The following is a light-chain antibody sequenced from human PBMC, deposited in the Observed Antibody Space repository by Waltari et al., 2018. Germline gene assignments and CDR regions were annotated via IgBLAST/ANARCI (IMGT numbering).Light chain of an antibody. J-gene: IGLJ2*01. CDR1: SSDIGGYNY. CDR3: SSYTSTSTLGI. Sequence: QSALTQPASVSGSPGQSITISCTGTSSDIGGYNYVSWYQQHPGKAPKLMIYDVTKRPSGVSDRFSGSNSGNTAALTSSGLQAEDEADYYCSSYTSTSTLGIFGGGTKLTVL. V-gene: IGLV2-14*03. CDR2: DVT.